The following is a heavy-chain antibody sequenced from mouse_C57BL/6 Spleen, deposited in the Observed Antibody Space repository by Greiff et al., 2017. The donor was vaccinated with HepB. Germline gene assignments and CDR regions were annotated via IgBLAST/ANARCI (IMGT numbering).Heavy chain of an antibody. CDR2: ISDGGSYT. J-gene: IGHJ1*03. V-gene: IGHV5-4*03. CDR3: EGLYDGRYFDV. CDR1: GFTFSSYD. D-gene: IGHD2-3*01. Sequence: EVKLVESGGGLVKPGGSLKLSCAASGFTFSSYDMSWVRQTPEKRLEWVATISDGGSYTYYPDNVKGRFTISRDNAKNNLYLQMSHLKSEDTAMYYCEGLYDGRYFDVWGTGTTVTVSS.